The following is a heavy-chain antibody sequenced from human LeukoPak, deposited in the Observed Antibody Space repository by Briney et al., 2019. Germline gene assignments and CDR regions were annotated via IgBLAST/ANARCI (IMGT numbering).Heavy chain of an antibody. CDR1: GGSISSGGYH. J-gene: IGHJ3*02. D-gene: IGHD3-22*01. V-gene: IGHV4-31*03. Sequence: SETLSLTCSVSGGSISSGGYHWSWIRQHPGKGLEWIGYIYHSGSTYYNPSLKGRVTISVDTSTNQFSLKLNSVTAADTAVYYCAREGYDSSGYTDAFDIWGQGTLVTVSS. CDR2: IYHSGST. CDR3: AREGYDSSGYTDAFDI.